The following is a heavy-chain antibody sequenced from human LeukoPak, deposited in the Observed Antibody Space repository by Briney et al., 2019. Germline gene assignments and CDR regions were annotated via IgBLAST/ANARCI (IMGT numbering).Heavy chain of an antibody. Sequence: ASVKVSCKASGYTFTSYGISWLRQAPGQGLEYMGWISPNNGKTNYAQKLQGRVTMTTDTSTSTAYMELSRLRSDDTAVYYCARGDSGYVDHWGQGTLVTVSS. V-gene: IGHV1-18*01. CDR3: ARGDSGYVDH. CDR1: GYTFTSYG. J-gene: IGHJ4*02. D-gene: IGHD1-26*01. CDR2: ISPNNGKT.